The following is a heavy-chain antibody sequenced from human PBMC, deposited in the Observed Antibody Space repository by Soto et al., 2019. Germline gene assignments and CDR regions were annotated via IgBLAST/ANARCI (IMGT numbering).Heavy chain of an antibody. CDR1: GFTFSSYG. D-gene: IGHD1-26*01. J-gene: IGHJ4*02. CDR3: AKLLVSPDNEVGANLSDY. Sequence: QVQLVESGGGVVQPGRSLRLSCAASGFTFSSYGMHWVRQAPGKGLEWVAVISYDGSNKYYADSVKGRFTISRDNSKNTLYLPMNSLRAEDTAVYYCAKLLVSPDNEVGANLSDYWGQGTLVTVSS. CDR2: ISYDGSNK. V-gene: IGHV3-30*18.